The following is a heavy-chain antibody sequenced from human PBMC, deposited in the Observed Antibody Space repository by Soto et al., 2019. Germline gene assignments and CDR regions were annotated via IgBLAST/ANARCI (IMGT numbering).Heavy chain of an antibody. J-gene: IGHJ4*02. V-gene: IGHV3-30-3*01. CDR2: ISYDGSNK. Sequence: QVQLVESGGGVVQPGRSLRLSCAASGFTFSRYAMHWVRQAPGKGREWVAVISYDGSNKYYADYVKGRFTISRDNSKNTLYLQMNSLRAEDKAVYYCATVMTTQGAFDYWGQGTLVTVSS. CDR3: ATVMTTQGAFDY. D-gene: IGHD1-1*01. CDR1: GFTFSRYA.